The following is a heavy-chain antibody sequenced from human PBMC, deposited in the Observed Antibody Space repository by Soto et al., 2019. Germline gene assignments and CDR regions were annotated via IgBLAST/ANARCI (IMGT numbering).Heavy chain of an antibody. CDR3: ARRAPPMDV. J-gene: IGHJ6*02. Sequence: QVQLVQSGAEVKKPGASVKVSCKASGYTFTSYGISWVRQAPGQGLEWMGWISAYNGNTKYEQKLQGRVTITTATSTSTAYMALRSLRSDDTAVYYCARRAPPMDVWGQGTTVTVSS. CDR1: GYTFTSYG. CDR2: ISAYNGNT. V-gene: IGHV1-18*01.